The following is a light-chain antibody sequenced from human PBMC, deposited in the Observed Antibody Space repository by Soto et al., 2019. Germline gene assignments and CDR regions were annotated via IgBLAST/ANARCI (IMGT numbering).Light chain of an antibody. Sequence: QSALTQPRSVSGSPGQSVAISCTGTSSDVGGYNYVSWYQQHPGKAPKFMIYYVDHRPSGVSSRFSGSKSGNTASLTISGLQAEDEGDYYCCSYADGSIYFFGTGTKVTVL. CDR3: CSYADGSIYF. CDR2: YVD. V-gene: IGLV2-11*01. CDR1: SSDVGGYNY. J-gene: IGLJ1*01.